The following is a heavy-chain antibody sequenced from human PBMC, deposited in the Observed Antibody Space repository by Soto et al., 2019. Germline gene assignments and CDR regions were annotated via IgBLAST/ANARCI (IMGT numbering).Heavy chain of an antibody. Sequence: PGESLKISCKGSGYSFTSYWISWVRQMPGKGLEWMGRIDPSDSYTNYSPSFQGHVTISADKSISTAYLQWSSLKASDTAMYYCAATPGPHSEYYDFWSGYPTHYFDYWGQGTLVTVSS. CDR1: GYSFTSYW. CDR3: AATPGPHSEYYDFWSGYPTHYFDY. CDR2: IDPSDSYT. V-gene: IGHV5-10-1*01. D-gene: IGHD3-3*01. J-gene: IGHJ4*02.